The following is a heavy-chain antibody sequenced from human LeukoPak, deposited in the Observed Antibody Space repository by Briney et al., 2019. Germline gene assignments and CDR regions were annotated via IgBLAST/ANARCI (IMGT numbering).Heavy chain of an antibody. CDR2: IYSGGTT. CDR3: ASHYCNSGSCFFDY. J-gene: IGHJ4*02. Sequence: LTGGSLRLSCEVSGFTVRDNYMSWVRQAPGKGLEWVSVIYSGGTTYYADAVKGRLTISRDNSKNTIYLQMNSLRVEDTAVYYCASHYCNSGSCFFDYWGQGAVVTVSP. CDR1: GFTVRDNY. D-gene: IGHD2-15*01. V-gene: IGHV3-53*01.